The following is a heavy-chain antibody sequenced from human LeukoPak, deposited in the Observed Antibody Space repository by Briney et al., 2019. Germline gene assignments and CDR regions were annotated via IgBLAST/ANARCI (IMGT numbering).Heavy chain of an antibody. V-gene: IGHV3-15*01. Sequence: RGSLRLSCAASGFTFSNAWMSWVRQAPGKGLEWVGRIKTKTDGGTTDYAAPVKGRFTISRDDSKNTLFLQMNSLKTEDTAVYYCSTDRVSGWDWGQGTLVTVSS. CDR2: IKTKTDGGTT. CDR1: GFTFSNAW. CDR3: STDRVSGWD. J-gene: IGHJ4*02. D-gene: IGHD6-19*01.